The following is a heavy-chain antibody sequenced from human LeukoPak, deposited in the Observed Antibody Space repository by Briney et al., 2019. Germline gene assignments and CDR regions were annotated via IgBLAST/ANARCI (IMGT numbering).Heavy chain of an antibody. J-gene: IGHJ6*02. V-gene: IGHV4-4*07. CDR3: ARDAPYRYFDWLLDYYYYGMDV. CDR1: GGSISSYY. D-gene: IGHD3-9*01. CDR2: IYTSGST. Sequence: TSETLSLTCTVSGGSISSYYWSWIRQPAGKGLEWIGRIYTSGSTNYNPSLKSRVTMSVDTSKNQFSLKLSSVTAADTAVYYCARDAPYRYFDWLLDYYYYGMDVWGQGTTVTVSS.